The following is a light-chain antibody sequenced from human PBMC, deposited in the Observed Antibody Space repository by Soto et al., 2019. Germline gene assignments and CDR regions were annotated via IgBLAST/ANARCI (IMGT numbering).Light chain of an antibody. V-gene: IGKV1-39*01. J-gene: IGKJ2*01. CDR1: QSISSY. CDR3: QQSYSTPYT. Sequence: DIQMTQSPSSLSASVGDRVTITCRAGQSISSYLNWYQQKPGKAPKLLIYAASSLQSGVPSRFSGSGSGTDFTLAISSRQPEDLATYYCQQSYSTPYTFGQGTKLEIK. CDR2: AAS.